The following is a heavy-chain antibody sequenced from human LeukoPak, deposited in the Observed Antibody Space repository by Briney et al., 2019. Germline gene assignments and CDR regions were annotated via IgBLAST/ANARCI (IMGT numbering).Heavy chain of an antibody. CDR2: ISTTGGGT. Sequence: GGSLRLSCAASGFTFSSYAMTWVRQAPGKGLEWVSPISTTGGGTYYADSVKGRFTISRDNSKITLYLQMNSLRAEDTAVYSCAKDRGDCSSTSCYLSDWGQGTLVTVSS. CDR1: GFTFSSYA. J-gene: IGHJ4*02. CDR3: AKDRGDCSSTSCYLSD. V-gene: IGHV3-23*01. D-gene: IGHD2-2*01.